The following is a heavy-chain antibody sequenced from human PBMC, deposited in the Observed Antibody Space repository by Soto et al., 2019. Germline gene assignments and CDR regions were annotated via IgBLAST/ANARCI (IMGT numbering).Heavy chain of an antibody. CDR3: AKRDYGDPGYYGMDG. CDR1: GFTFSSYG. J-gene: IGHJ6*02. Sequence: GALRLSCAASGFTFSSYGMHWVRQAPGKGLEWVAVIWYDGSNKYYADSVKGRFTISRDNSKNTLYLQMNSLRAEDTAVYYCAKRDYGDPGYYGMDGWGQGTTVTVAS. V-gene: IGHV3-30*02. D-gene: IGHD4-17*01. CDR2: IWYDGSNK.